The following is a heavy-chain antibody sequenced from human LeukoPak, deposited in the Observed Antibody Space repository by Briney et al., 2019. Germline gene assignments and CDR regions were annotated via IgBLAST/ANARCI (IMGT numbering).Heavy chain of an antibody. D-gene: IGHD3-3*01. CDR1: RGALKSYY. J-gene: IGHJ4*02. Sequence: SETLSLTCTVSRGALKSYYWTWFRQSPGKGLEWIGYIHDTVNTNYNSSLKGRVTISVDTSKNQFSLNLRSVTAADTAIYYCARGRITIFGVLTPHFDYWGQGTLVTVSS. CDR3: ARGRITIFGVLTPHFDY. CDR2: IHDTVNT. V-gene: IGHV4-59*01.